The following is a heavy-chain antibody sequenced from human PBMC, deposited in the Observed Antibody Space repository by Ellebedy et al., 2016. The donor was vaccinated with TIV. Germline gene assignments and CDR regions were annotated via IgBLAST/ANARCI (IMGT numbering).Heavy chain of an antibody. CDR1: GFTFSSYA. Sequence: GESLKISXSASGFTFSSYAMHWVRQAPGKGLEYVSSISSNGGSTYYADSVKGRFTISRDNSKNTLYLQMSSLRAEDTAVYYCVKERIAVATWYYFDYWGQGTLVTVSS. D-gene: IGHD6-19*01. CDR3: VKERIAVATWYYFDY. V-gene: IGHV3-64D*06. CDR2: ISSNGGST. J-gene: IGHJ4*02.